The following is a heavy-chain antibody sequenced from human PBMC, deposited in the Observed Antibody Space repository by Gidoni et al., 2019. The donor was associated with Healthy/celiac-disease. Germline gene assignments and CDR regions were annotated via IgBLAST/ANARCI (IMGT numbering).Heavy chain of an antibody. CDR1: GGTFSSYA. CDR2: ILPIFGTA. V-gene: IGHV1-69*06. D-gene: IGHD3-22*01. J-gene: IGHJ6*02. CDR3: ARTAYYYDSSGYGYYYYYGMDV. Sequence: QVQLVQSGAEVKKPGSSVKVSCKASGGTFSSYAISWLRPAPGQGLEGMGGILPIFGTAKYAQKFQGRVTITADKSTSTAYMELSSLRSEDTAVYYCARTAYYYDSSGYGYYYYYGMDVWGQGTTVTVSS.